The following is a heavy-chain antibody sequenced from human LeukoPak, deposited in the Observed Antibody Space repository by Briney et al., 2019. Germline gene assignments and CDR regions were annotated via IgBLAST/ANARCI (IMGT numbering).Heavy chain of an antibody. CDR2: IYHSGST. V-gene: IGHV4-30-2*01. CDR1: GGSISSGGYS. CDR3: ASEYTYYYDSSGYPLGD. D-gene: IGHD3-22*01. J-gene: IGHJ4*02. Sequence: PSQTLSLTCAVSGGSISSGGYSWSWIRQPPGKGLEWIGYIYHSGSTYYNPSLKSRVTISVDRSKNQFSLKLSSVTAADTAVYYCASEYTYYYDSSGYPLGDWGQGTLVTVSS.